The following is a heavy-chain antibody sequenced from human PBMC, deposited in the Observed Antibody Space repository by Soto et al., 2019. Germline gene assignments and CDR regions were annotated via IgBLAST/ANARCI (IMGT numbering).Heavy chain of an antibody. D-gene: IGHD3-16*01. CDR2: FNTNRGNT. V-gene: IGHV1-18*01. CDR3: ARERGNYADGDY. CDR1: GYTFTDYG. Sequence: QVQLVQSGAEVKKPGASVKVSCKASGYTFTDYGITWVRQAPGQGPEWMGWFNTNRGNTNYAQKFQGRVTMTTDTSTSTAYMELRSLRSDDTAVYYCARERGNYADGDYWGQGTLVTVSS. J-gene: IGHJ4*02.